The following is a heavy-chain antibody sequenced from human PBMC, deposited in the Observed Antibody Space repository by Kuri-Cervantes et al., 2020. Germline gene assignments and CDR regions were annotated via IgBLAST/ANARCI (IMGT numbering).Heavy chain of an antibody. Sequence: GESLKISCVASGFDFSRSSMNWVRQAPGKGLEWVSSISSGSHYMYYADSVKGRFTISRDNAKNSLYLQMNSLRVEDTALYYCVRLGRDGESIAVAGTDELFDHWGQGTLVTVSS. D-gene: IGHD6-19*01. CDR3: VRLGRDGESIAVAGTDELFDH. CDR1: GFDFSRSS. V-gene: IGHV3-21*01. CDR2: ISSGSHYM. J-gene: IGHJ4*02.